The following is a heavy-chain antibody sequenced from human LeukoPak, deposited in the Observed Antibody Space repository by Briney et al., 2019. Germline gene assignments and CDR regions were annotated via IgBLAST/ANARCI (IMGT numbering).Heavy chain of an antibody. CDR1: GGSISSYY. J-gene: IGHJ4*02. V-gene: IGHV4-59*08. Sequence: SETLSLTCTVSGGSISSYYCTWIRQPPGKGLEWIGYIHYSGSTNYNPSLKSRVTISVDTSKNQFSLNLSSVTAADTAVFYCASNTPGYCSSTSCYDYWGQGTLVTVSS. CDR3: ASNTPGYCSSTSCYDY. D-gene: IGHD2-2*01. CDR2: IHYSGST.